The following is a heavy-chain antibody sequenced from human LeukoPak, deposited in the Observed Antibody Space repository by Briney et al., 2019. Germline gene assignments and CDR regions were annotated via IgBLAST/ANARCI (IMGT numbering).Heavy chain of an antibody. D-gene: IGHD3-3*01. CDR3: ASGPPFLKYFEY. J-gene: IGHJ4*02. CDR1: GFTFSTYV. V-gene: IGHV3-23*01. Sequence: GESLKISCAASGFTFSTYVMNWFRQAPGKGLEWVSTISVGAEYIFYADSVKGRFTISRDDSNNALYLQMHSLRAEDTALYYCASGPPFLKYFEYWGQGTLVTVSS. CDR2: ISVGAEYI.